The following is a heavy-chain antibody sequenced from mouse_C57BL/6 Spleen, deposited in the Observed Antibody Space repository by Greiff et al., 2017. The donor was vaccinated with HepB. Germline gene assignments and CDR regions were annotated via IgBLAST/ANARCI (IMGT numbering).Heavy chain of an antibody. J-gene: IGHJ3*01. CDR3: AREDYYSKGFAY. CDR2: IYPRSGNT. Sequence: QVQLKQSGAELARPGASVKLSCKASGYTFTSYGISWVKQRTGQGLEWIGEIYPRSGNTYYNEKLKGKATLTADKSSSTAYMELRSLTSEDSAVYFCAREDYYSKGFAYWGQGTLVTVSA. CDR1: GYTFTSYG. D-gene: IGHD2-5*01. V-gene: IGHV1-81*01.